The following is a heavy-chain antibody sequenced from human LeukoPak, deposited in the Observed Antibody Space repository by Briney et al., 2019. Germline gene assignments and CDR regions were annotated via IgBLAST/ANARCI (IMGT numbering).Heavy chain of an antibody. V-gene: IGHV4-59*01. J-gene: IGHJ4*03. CDR2: IYYSGSA. D-gene: IGHD1-1*01. CDR1: GGSISPYY. CDR3: ARGPTISETGYFDY. Sequence: SETLSLTCTVSGGSISPYYWSWIRQPPGMGLEWIGYIYYSGSANYNPSLKSRVTISVDTSKNQFFLRLSSVTAADTAVYYCARGPTISETGYFDYWGQGTLVTVSS.